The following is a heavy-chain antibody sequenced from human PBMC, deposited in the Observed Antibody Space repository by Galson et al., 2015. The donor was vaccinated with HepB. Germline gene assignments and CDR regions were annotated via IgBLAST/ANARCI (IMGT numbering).Heavy chain of an antibody. CDR3: AKDRGWSQLVDTAMVDY. CDR1: GFTFSSYA. V-gene: IGHV3-23*01. Sequence: SLRLSCAASGFTFSSYAMSWVRQAPGKGLEWVSAISGSGGSTYYADSVKGRFTISRDNSKNTLYLQMNSLRAEDTAVYYCAKDRGWSQLVDTAMVDYWGQGTLVTVSS. CDR2: ISGSGGST. D-gene: IGHD5-18*01. J-gene: IGHJ4*02.